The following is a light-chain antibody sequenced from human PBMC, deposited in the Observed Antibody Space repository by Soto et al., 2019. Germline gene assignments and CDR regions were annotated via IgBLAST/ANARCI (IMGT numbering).Light chain of an antibody. Sequence: IQLTQSPSSLSAAVGDRVTITCRASQGISSYLGWYQQKPGKAPNLLIYDASTLHSGVPSRFSGGGSGTEFTLTISSLQPDDFATYYCQHYNSYSEAFGQGTKVDIK. CDR1: QGISSY. CDR3: QHYNSYSEA. V-gene: IGKV1-9*01. J-gene: IGKJ1*01. CDR2: DAS.